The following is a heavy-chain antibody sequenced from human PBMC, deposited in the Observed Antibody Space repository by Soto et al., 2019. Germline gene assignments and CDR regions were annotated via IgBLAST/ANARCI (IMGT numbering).Heavy chain of an antibody. Sequence: QLQLQESGPGLVKPSKTPSLTCTVSGGSIDSNNYYWVWIRQPPGKGLEWIGSINYSGSTYYNPSLKSRVTMSVDTSKKHFSLKLSSVTAADTALYYCSRRAPEGFDPWGQGTLVTV. CDR2: INYSGST. V-gene: IGHV4-39*02. J-gene: IGHJ5*02. CDR3: SRRAPEGFDP. CDR1: GGSIDSNNYY.